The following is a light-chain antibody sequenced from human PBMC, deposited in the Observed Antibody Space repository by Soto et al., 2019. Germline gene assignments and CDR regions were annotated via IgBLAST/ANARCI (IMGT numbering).Light chain of an antibody. V-gene: IGKV1-5*03. CDR1: QSIRSW. Sequence: DIQMTQSPSTLSASLGDRVTITCRASQSIRSWLAWYQQKPGKAPKLLIYKASTLESGVPSRFSGSGSGTEFTLTISSLQPEDFATYYCQQSHITPITFGQGTRLEIK. CDR2: KAS. CDR3: QQSHITPIT. J-gene: IGKJ5*01.